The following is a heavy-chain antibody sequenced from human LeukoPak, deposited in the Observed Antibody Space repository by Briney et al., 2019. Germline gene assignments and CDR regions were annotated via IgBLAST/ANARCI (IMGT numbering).Heavy chain of an antibody. D-gene: IGHD1-26*01. CDR2: ISYDGSNK. CDR1: GFTFSSYA. J-gene: IGHJ4*02. Sequence: PGGSLRLSCAASGFTFSSYAMHWVRQAPGKGLEWVAVISYDGSNKYYADSVKGRFAISRDNSKNTLYLQMNSLRAEDTAVYYCARDQVVGATQIHSDYWGQGTLVTVSS. CDR3: ARDQVVGATQIHSDY. V-gene: IGHV3-30*09.